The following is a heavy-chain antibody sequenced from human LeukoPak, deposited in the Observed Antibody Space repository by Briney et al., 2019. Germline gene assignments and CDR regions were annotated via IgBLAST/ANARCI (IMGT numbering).Heavy chain of an antibody. Sequence: GGSLRLSCAASGFTFSSYAMHWVRQAPGKGLEWVAVISYDGSNKYYADSVKGRFTISRDNSKNTLYLQMNSLRAEDTAVYYCARVSYDILTGYSYIDYWGQGTLVTVSS. CDR1: GFTFSSYA. J-gene: IGHJ4*02. V-gene: IGHV3-30-3*01. CDR2: ISYDGSNK. D-gene: IGHD3-9*01. CDR3: ARVSYDILTGYSYIDY.